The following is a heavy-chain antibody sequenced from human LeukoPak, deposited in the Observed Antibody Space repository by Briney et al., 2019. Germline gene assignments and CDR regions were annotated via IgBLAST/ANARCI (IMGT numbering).Heavy chain of an antibody. CDR1: GGSISSYH. J-gene: IGHJ4*02. V-gene: IGHV4-59*08. CDR2: IFYSGST. Sequence: ESLSHTCTVPGGSISSYHRSWIRQPPGKGLEWIGYIFYSGSTNYNPSLKSRVTISVDTSKNQVALKLRSVTAADTAVYYCARTNPSFDYWGQGTLVTVSS. CDR3: ARTNPSFDY.